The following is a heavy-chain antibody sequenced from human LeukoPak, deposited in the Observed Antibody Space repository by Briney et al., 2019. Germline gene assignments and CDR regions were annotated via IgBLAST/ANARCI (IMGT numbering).Heavy chain of an antibody. Sequence: GESLKISCKGSGYIFTSYWTGWVRQMPGKGLEWMGIISDTRYSPSFQGQVTIPADKSISTAYLQWSSLKASDTAMYYCARPPYGSGTYYENWGQGTLVTVSS. V-gene: IGHV5-51*01. CDR3: ARPPYGSGTYYEN. CDR1: GYIFTSYW. CDR2: ISDT. J-gene: IGHJ4*02. D-gene: IGHD3-10*01.